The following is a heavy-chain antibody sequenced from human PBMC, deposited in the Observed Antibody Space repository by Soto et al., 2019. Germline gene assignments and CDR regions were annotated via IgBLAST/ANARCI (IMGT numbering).Heavy chain of an antibody. CDR1: GGTFSSYS. CDR2: IIPIFGTA. D-gene: IGHD6-6*01. J-gene: IGHJ3*02. V-gene: IGHV1-69*13. Sequence: SVKVSCKASGGTFSSYSISWVLEAPGEGLEWMGGIIPIFGTANYAQKFQGRVTITADESTSTAYMELSSLRSEDTAVYYCAPDLSSSSLGAFDIWGQGTIVTVSS. CDR3: APDLSSSSLGAFDI.